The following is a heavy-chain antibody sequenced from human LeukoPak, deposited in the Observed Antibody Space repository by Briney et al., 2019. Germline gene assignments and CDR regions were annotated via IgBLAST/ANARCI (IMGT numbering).Heavy chain of an antibody. CDR1: GGSISSYY. J-gene: IGHJ4*02. CDR2: IYYSGST. Sequence: PSETLSLTCTVSGGSISSYYWSWIRQPPGKGLEWFGYIYYSGSTNYNPPLKSRVTISVDTSKNQFSLKLSSVPAAGTAVYYSARQGYGGYDFDYWGQGTLVTVSS. D-gene: IGHD5-12*01. CDR3: ARQGYGGYDFDY. V-gene: IGHV4-59*08.